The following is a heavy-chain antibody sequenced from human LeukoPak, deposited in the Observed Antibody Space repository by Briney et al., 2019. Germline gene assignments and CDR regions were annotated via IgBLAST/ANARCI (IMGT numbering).Heavy chain of an antibody. CDR3: AREKDTGSNHAKIRYDI. V-gene: IGHV4-34*01. D-gene: IGHD1-26*01. Sequence: SETLSLTCGVYGGSFSGYSWNWIRQSPGKGLEWIADINFTGDTTTGTTNYSPSLGSRVSISVDTSKNQFSLKLTSATAADTAVYYCAREKDTGSNHAKIRYDIWGQGTMVTVSS. CDR1: GGSFSGYS. CDR2: INFTGDTTTGTT. J-gene: IGHJ3*02.